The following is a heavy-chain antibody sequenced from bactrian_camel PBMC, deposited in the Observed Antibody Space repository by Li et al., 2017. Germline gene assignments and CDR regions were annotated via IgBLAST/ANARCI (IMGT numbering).Heavy chain of an antibody. CDR1: GITFSRHD. J-gene: IGHJ6*01. CDR3: ATSLTDNWLRGFGY. Sequence: HVQLVESGGGLVQPGESLRLSCVASGITFSRHDMSWVRQAPGKGLEWVASIYNQNKYTYYTDAVKGRFTISRDNLQMNSLKSEDTGLYYCATSLTDNWLRGFGYWGQGTQVTVS. V-gene: IGHV3-2*01. CDR2: IYNQNKYT. D-gene: IGHD7*01.